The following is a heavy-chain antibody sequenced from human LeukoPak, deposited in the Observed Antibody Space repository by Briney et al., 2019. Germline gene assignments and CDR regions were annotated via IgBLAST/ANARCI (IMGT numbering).Heavy chain of an antibody. CDR3: ARWGSDGEDNFDY. Sequence: SETLSLTCTVSGYSISSGYYWGWIRQPPGKGLEWIGGIYHSGSTYYNPSLKSRVTITVDTSKNQFSLKLSSVTAADTAVYYCARWGSDGEDNFDYWGQGTLVTVSS. CDR2: IYHSGST. CDR1: GYSISSGYY. D-gene: IGHD5-24*01. V-gene: IGHV4-38-2*02. J-gene: IGHJ4*02.